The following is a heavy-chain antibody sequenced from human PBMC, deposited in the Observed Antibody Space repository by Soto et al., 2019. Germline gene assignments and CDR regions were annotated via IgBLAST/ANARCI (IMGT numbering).Heavy chain of an antibody. D-gene: IGHD5-12*01. CDR2: IWYDGSNK. CDR1: GFTFSSYG. J-gene: IGHJ6*03. CDR3: AREGNEATLYRYYYYYMDV. V-gene: IGHV3-33*01. Sequence: QVQLVESGGGVVQPGRSLRLSCAASGFTFSSYGMHWVRQAPGKGLEWVAVIWYDGSNKYYADSVKGRFTISRDNSKNTLYLQMNSLRAEDTAVYYCAREGNEATLYRYYYYYMDVWGKGTTVTVSS.